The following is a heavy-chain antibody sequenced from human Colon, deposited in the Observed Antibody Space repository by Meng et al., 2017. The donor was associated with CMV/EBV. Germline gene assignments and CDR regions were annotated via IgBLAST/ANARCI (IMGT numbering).Heavy chain of an antibody. D-gene: IGHD4-11*01. CDR3: ATAGGYSNSVFGVDP. CDR1: GFTFSSYG. Sequence: GGSLRLSCAASGFTFSSYGMHWVRQAPGKGLEWVAFIRYDGSNKYYADSVKGRFTISRDNSKNTLYLQMNSLRAEDTAVYYCATAGGYSNSVFGVDPWGQGTLVTVSS. J-gene: IGHJ5*02. CDR2: IRYDGSNK. V-gene: IGHV3-30*02.